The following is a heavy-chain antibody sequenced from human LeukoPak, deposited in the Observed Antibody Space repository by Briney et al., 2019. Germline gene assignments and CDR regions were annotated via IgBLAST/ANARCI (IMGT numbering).Heavy chain of an antibody. Sequence: PGGSLRLSCAASGFTVSSNYMSWVRQAPGKGLEWVSVIYSGGSTYYADSVKGRFTISRDNSKNTLYLQMNSLRAEDTAVYYCAKEESGPRADYWGQGTLVTVSS. J-gene: IGHJ4*02. V-gene: IGHV3-53*01. CDR3: AKEESGPRADY. D-gene: IGHD3-10*01. CDR1: GFTVSSNY. CDR2: IYSGGST.